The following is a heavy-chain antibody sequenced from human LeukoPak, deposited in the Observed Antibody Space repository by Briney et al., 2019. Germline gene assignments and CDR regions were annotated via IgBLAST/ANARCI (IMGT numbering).Heavy chain of an antibody. D-gene: IGHD7-27*01. V-gene: IGHV1-8*01. CDR2: MSPNSGDT. CDR3: ARGPPNWGHDY. CDR1: GYTFISYD. J-gene: IGHJ4*02. Sequence: GSVKVSCEASGYTFISYDFNWVRQATGQRAEWVGWMSPNSGDTGYAQKCQDRVTMTRNTSISTAYMELSSLRSDDTAVYYCARGPPNWGHDYWGPGTLVTVSS.